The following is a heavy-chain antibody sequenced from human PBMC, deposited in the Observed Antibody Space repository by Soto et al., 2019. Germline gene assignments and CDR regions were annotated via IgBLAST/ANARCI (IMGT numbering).Heavy chain of an antibody. V-gene: IGHV3-11*05. CDR2: ISSISIYT. Sequence: QVQLVESGGGLVKPGGSLRLSCTASGFTFSDYYMSWIRQAPGKGLEWLAYISSISIYTNHADSVKGRFTISRDNAKNVLYLPMNSLRAEDTAVYPCATEGVRSGSYPGEFQHWGQGTLVTVSS. CDR1: GFTFSDYY. J-gene: IGHJ1*01. CDR3: ATEGVRSGSYPGEFQH. D-gene: IGHD1-26*01.